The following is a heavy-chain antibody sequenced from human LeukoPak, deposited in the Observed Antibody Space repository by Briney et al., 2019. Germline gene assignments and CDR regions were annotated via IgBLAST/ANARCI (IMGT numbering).Heavy chain of an antibody. D-gene: IGHD3-9*01. V-gene: IGHV4-4*07. CDR3: ARGYYDILTGYYPLYYYYYYMDV. CDR2: IYTSGST. CDR1: GGSISSYH. Sequence: PSETLSLTCTVSGGSISSYHWSWIRQPAGKGLEWIGRIYTSGSTNYNPSLKSRVTMSVDTSKNQFSLKLSSVTAADTAVYYCARGYYDILTGYYPLYYYYYYMDVWGKGTTVTVSS. J-gene: IGHJ6*03.